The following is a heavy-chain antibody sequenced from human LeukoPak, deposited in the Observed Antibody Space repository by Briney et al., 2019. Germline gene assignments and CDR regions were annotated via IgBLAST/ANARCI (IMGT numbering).Heavy chain of an antibody. CDR2: ISVSGNT. V-gene: IGHV3-23*01. J-gene: IGHJ4*02. CDR1: GFTLSSYS. D-gene: IGHD2-15*01. Sequence: GGSLRLSCAASGFTLSSYSMSWVRQGPGKGLEWVSAISVSGNTSHADSVKGRFTISRDSSKNTLYLQMNSLRAGDAAVYYCAKAPVTTCSGAYCYPFDYWSQGTLVTVSS. CDR3: AKAPVTTCSGAYCYPFDY.